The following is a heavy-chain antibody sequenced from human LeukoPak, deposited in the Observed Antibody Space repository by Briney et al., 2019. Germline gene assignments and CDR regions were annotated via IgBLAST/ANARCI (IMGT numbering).Heavy chain of an antibody. CDR3: ARGDDWSAYYRRPFDY. CDR2: INHSGTT. CDR1: GFTFSSYE. Sequence: PGGSLRLSCAASGFTFSSYEMNWIRQPPGKGLEWIGEINHSGTTNYNPSLKSRVTISVDTSKNQFSLKLNSVTAADTAVYYCARGDDWSAYYRRPFDYWGQGTLVTVSS. V-gene: IGHV4-34*01. J-gene: IGHJ4*02. D-gene: IGHD3-3*01.